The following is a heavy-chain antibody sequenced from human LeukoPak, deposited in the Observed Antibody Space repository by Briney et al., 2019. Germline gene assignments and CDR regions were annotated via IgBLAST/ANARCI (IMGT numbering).Heavy chain of an antibody. CDR1: GFTFSAYS. CDR3: ARDPGPRVPPGSYSDY. V-gene: IGHV3-7*01. J-gene: IGHJ4*02. D-gene: IGHD1-26*01. Sequence: GGSLRLSCAASGFTFSAYSMSWVRQAPGKGLEWVANIKQDGSEKYYVGSVKGRFTISRDNAKNSLYPQMNSLRAEDTAVYYCARDPGPRVPPGSYSDYWGQGTLVTVSS. CDR2: IKQDGSEK.